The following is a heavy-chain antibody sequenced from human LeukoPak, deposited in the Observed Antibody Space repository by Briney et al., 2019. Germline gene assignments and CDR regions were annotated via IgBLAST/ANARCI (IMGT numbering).Heavy chain of an antibody. Sequence: PSETLSLTWTVSGGSISGNHWSWVRRPPGKGLEWIGYIYYSGSTNYNPSLKSRVTISVDTSKNQFSLKLRSVTAADTAVYYCARDQRTVGYYGMDVWGRGTTVTVSS. D-gene: IGHD1-26*01. CDR3: ARDQRTVGYYGMDV. V-gene: IGHV4-59*01. CDR1: GGSISGNH. J-gene: IGHJ6*02. CDR2: IYYSGST.